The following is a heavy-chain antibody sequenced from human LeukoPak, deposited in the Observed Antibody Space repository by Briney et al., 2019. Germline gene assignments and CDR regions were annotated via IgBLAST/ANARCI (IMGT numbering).Heavy chain of an antibody. CDR1: GYTFTSYD. CDR2: MNPNSGNT. CDR3: ARGTSVYCSGGSCYKGQNWFDP. J-gene: IGHJ5*02. V-gene: IGHV1-8*01. D-gene: IGHD2-15*01. Sequence: ASVKVSCKASGYTFTSYDINWVRQATGQGLEWMGWMNPNSGNTGYAQKFQGRVTMTRNTSISTAYMELSSLRSEDTAVYYCARGTSVYCSGGSCYKGQNWFDPWGQGTLVTVSS.